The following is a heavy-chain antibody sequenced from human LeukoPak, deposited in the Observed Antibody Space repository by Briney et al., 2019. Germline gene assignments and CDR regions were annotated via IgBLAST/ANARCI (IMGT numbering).Heavy chain of an antibody. CDR2: ISSSSSYI. Sequence: GGSLRLSCAASGFTFSSCSMNWVRRAPGKGLEWVSSISSSSSYIYYADSVKGRFTISRDNAKNSLYLQINSLRAEDTAVYYCAVADYDSSGYPTAFDIWGQGTMVTVSS. D-gene: IGHD3-22*01. CDR1: GFTFSSCS. J-gene: IGHJ3*02. CDR3: AVADYDSSGYPTAFDI. V-gene: IGHV3-21*01.